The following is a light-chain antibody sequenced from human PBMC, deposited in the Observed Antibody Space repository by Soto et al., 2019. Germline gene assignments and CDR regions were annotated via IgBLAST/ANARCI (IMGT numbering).Light chain of an antibody. J-gene: IGKJ1*01. CDR2: DAS. CDR1: QSISSW. CDR3: QLYNSYPT. Sequence: GDRVTITCRASQSISSWLAWYQQKPGKDPNPLIYDASNLESGVPSRFSGSGSGTEFTLTISSLQPDDFATYYCQLYNSYPTFGQGTKVDI. V-gene: IGKV1-5*01.